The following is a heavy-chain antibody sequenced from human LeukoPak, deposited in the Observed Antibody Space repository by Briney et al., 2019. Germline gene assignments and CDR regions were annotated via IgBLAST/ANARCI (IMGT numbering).Heavy chain of an antibody. CDR3: ARGVLGSAAGQFDP. D-gene: IGHD6-13*01. V-gene: IGHV1-69*05. CDR2: IIPIFGTA. J-gene: IGHJ5*02. Sequence: ASVKVSCKASGGTFSSYAISWVRQAPRQGLEWMGRIIPIFGTANYAQKFQGRVTITTDESTSTAYMELSSLRSEDTAVYYCARGVLGSAAGQFDPWGQGTLVTVSS. CDR1: GGTFSSYA.